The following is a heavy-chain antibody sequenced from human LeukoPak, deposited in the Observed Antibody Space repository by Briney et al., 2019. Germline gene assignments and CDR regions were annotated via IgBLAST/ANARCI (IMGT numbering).Heavy chain of an antibody. V-gene: IGHV3-23*01. CDR1: GFTFSSYA. J-gene: IGHJ4*02. CDR3: AKTDSGGGVDY. D-gene: IGHD2-15*01. CDR2: ISGSSGST. Sequence: GGSLRLSCAASGFTFSSYAMSWVRQAPGKGLEWVSGISGSSGSTYYADSVKGRFTISRDYSKNTLYLQMNSLRAEDTARYYCAKTDSGGGVDYWGQGTLVTVSS.